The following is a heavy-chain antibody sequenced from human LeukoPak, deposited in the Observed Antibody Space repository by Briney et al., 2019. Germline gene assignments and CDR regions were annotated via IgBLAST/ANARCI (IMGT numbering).Heavy chain of an antibody. CDR3: ARDVVVYASHFDY. D-gene: IGHD2-8*02. CDR2: ISSSSSYI. J-gene: IGHJ4*02. CDR1: GFTFSSYS. Sequence: GGSLRLSCAASGFTFSSYSVNWVRQAPGKGLEWVSSISSSSSYIYYADSVKGRFTISRDNAKNSLFLQMNSLRAEGTGVYYCARDVVVYASHFDYWGQGTLVTVSS. V-gene: IGHV3-21*01.